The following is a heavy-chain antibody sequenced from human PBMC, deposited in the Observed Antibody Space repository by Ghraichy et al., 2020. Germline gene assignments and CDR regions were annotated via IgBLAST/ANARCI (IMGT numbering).Heavy chain of an antibody. V-gene: IGHV4-4*07. D-gene: IGHD3-22*01. CDR1: GGSISSYY. CDR3: ARDERYYDSSGYSIWFDP. CDR2: IYTTGST. J-gene: IGHJ5*02. Sequence: SETLSLTCTVSGGSISSYYWSWIRQPAGKGLEWIGHIYTTGSTNYNPSLKSRVTMSVDTSKNQFSLKLRSVTAADTAVYYCARDERYYDSSGYSIWFDPWGQGTLVTVSS.